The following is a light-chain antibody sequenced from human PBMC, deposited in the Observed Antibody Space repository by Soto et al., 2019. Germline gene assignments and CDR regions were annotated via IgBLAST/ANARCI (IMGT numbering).Light chain of an antibody. CDR1: SSDVGGYNY. CDR2: DVS. CDR3: SSYTSSSTDV. V-gene: IGLV2-14*01. Sequence: QSALTQPASVSGSPGQSITISCTGTSSDVGGYNYVSWYQQHPGKAPKLMIYDVSNRPSGVSSRFSGSKSGNTASLTISGLQAEGEADYYCSSYTSSSTDVFGTGTKVTVL. J-gene: IGLJ1*01.